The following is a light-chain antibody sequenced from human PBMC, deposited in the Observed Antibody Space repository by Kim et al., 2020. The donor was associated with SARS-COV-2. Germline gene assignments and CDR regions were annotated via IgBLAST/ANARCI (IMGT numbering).Light chain of an antibody. CDR3: QQYNNWPRS. CDR2: GAS. Sequence: EIVMTQSPATLSVSPGERATLSRRASQSVSSNLAWYQQKPGQAPRLLIYGASTRATGIPARFSGSGSGTEFTLTISSLQSEDFAVYYCQQYNNWPRSFGQGTKLEI. J-gene: IGKJ2*03. V-gene: IGKV3-15*01. CDR1: QSVSSN.